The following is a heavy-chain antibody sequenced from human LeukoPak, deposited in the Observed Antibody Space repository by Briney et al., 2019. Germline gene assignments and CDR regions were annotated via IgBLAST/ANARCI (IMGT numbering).Heavy chain of an antibody. CDR2: INHSGST. J-gene: IGHJ3*02. Sequence: SETLSLTCAVCGGFFSGYYWSWLRQPPGKGLEWIGEINHSGSTNYNPSLKSRVTISVDTSKNQFSLKLSSVTAADTAVYYCARDRHRSHYYDSSGDAFDIWGQGTMVTVSS. CDR1: GGFFSGYY. V-gene: IGHV4-34*01. D-gene: IGHD3-22*01. CDR3: ARDRHRSHYYDSSGDAFDI.